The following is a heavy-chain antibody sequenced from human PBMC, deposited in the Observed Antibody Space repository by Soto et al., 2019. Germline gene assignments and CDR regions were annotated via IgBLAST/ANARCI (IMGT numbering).Heavy chain of an antibody. V-gene: IGHV1-69*01. J-gene: IGHJ6*02. CDR2: IIPFLSAT. D-gene: IGHD4-17*01. CDR1: GGHFDRFA. CDR3: ARGEDNYGDFGSMDV. Sequence: QVQLVQSGAEVKKPGSSVKVSCRASGGHFDRFALSWLRQAHGQGLEWMGGIIPFLSATTYAQKLQGRVTITADESASTLYRELRSLTSDDTAVYYCARGEDNYGDFGSMDVWGQGTSGTVSS.